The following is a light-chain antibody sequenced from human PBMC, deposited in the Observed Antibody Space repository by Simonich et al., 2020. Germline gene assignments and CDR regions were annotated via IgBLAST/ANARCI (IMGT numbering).Light chain of an antibody. J-gene: IGLJ2*01. CDR2: EVS. CDR3: SSYAGGNNLV. CDR1: SSDGGGYHY. Sequence: QSALTQPPSASGSPGQSVTISCTGTSSDGGGYHYVSWYQHHPGKAPKLMIYEVSKRPSGVPDRFSGAKSGNTASLTVSGLQAEDEADYYCSSYAGGNNLVFGGGTKLTVL. V-gene: IGLV2-8*01.